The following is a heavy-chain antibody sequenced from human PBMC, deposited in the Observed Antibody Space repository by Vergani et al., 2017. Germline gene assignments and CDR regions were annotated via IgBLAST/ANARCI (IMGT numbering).Heavy chain of an antibody. V-gene: IGHV4-61*02. CDR2: ISASGNA. D-gene: IGHD4-23*01. CDR1: GGSISAGYYF. J-gene: IGHJ3*01. Sequence: QVQLQASGPGRVKPSQTLSLTCTMSGGSISAGYYFWSWIRQPAGKGLEWLGHISASGNASHSPSLKTRVSMSVDTSKSQFSLTVTSVTAADTAIYFCARRSGGYYGGGKVHPLRTAFDVWGHGTVVTVSS. CDR3: ARRSGGYYGGGKVHPLRTAFDV.